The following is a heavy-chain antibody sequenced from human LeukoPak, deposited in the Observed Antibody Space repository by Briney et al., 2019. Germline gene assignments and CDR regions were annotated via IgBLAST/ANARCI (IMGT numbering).Heavy chain of an antibody. Sequence: PGGTLRLSCAASGFTFSSYGMHWVRHTPDKGQEWVAVIWYDGSNKYYADSVKGRFTVSTDNSKNPLYLQINSLRAEDTAVYYCASSHGIAAAGFDYWGQGALVTVSS. CDR3: ASSHGIAAAGFDY. J-gene: IGHJ4*02. D-gene: IGHD6-13*01. CDR1: GFTFSSYG. CDR2: IWYDGSNK. V-gene: IGHV3-33*01.